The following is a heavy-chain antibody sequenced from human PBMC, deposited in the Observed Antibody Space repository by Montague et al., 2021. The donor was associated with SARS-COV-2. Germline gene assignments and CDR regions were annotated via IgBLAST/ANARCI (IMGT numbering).Heavy chain of an antibody. V-gene: IGHV4-34*01. Sequence: SETLSLTCAVYGGSFSGYYWSWIRQPPGKGLEWIGKINHSGSTXXXPSXXXRVTISVDTSKNQFSLKLSSVTAADTAVYYCARGSKKISKRWLQFDDAFDIWGQGTMVTVSS. CDR3: ARGSKKISKRWLQFDDAFDI. D-gene: IGHD5-24*01. J-gene: IGHJ3*02. CDR1: GGSFSGYY. CDR2: INHSGST.